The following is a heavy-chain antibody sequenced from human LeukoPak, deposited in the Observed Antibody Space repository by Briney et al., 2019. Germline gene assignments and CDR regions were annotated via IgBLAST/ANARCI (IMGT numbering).Heavy chain of an antibody. CDR3: ASMLRAETFIDH. CDR1: GGSIASNSYY. CDR2: IFCSGGL. Sequence: SETLSLTCTVSGGSIASNSYYWGWVRQPPGKGLEWIGSIFCSGGLNYTPSLKSRVTISADASKNTFSLKLTSVTAADTSVYFCASMLRAETFIDHWGQGTPVTVSS. J-gene: IGHJ4*02. D-gene: IGHD3-10*02. V-gene: IGHV4-39*02.